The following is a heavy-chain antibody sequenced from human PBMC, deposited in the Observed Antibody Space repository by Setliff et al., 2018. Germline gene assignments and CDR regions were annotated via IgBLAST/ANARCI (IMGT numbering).Heavy chain of an antibody. Sequence: SETLSLTCTVTGGSINSGPYYWTWIRQPAGKGLEWLGQIYSKGSMNYNPSLKSRVTISADSSKSQFFLRLTSVTAADTAIYYCARGDSSGNNYPVLDYWGQGTLVTVSS. D-gene: IGHD5-18*01. CDR2: IYSKGSM. CDR1: GGSINSGPYY. V-gene: IGHV4-61*09. J-gene: IGHJ4*02. CDR3: ARGDSSGNNYPVLDY.